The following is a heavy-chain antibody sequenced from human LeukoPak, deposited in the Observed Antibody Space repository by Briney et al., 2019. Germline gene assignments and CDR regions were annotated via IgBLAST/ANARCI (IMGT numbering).Heavy chain of an antibody. V-gene: IGHV3-9*01. Sequence: GGSLRLSCAASGFTFDDYAMHWVRQAPGKGLEWVSGISWNSGSIGYADSVKGRFTISRDNAKNSLYLQMNCPRAEDTALYYCAKGRTGDKDAFDIWGQGTMVTVSS. D-gene: IGHD3/OR15-3a*01. J-gene: IGHJ3*02. CDR1: GFTFDDYA. CDR3: AKGRTGDKDAFDI. CDR2: ISWNSGSI.